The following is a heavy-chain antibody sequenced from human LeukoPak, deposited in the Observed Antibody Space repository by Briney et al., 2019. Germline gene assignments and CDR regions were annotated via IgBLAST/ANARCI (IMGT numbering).Heavy chain of an antibody. CDR3: ARGPFNWGRGSYGRGDY. D-gene: IGHD1-26*01. V-gene: IGHV3-21*01. CDR2: ISSSSSYI. Sequence: GGSLRLSCAASGFTFSSYSMNWVRQAPGKGLEWVSSISSSSSYIYSADSVKGRFTISRDNAKNSLYLQMNSLRAEDTAVYYCARGPFNWGRGSYGRGDYWGQGTLVTVSS. CDR1: GFTFSSYS. J-gene: IGHJ4*02.